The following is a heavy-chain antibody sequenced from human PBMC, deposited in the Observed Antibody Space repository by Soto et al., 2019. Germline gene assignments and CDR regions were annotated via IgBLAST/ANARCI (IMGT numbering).Heavy chain of an antibody. CDR1: GFTFSSYG. CDR3: ARGQHCSGGSCLYWYFDL. Sequence: QVQLVESGGGVVQPGRSLRLSCAASGFTFSSYGMHWVRQAPGKGLEWVAVIWYDGSNKYYADSVKGRFTISRDNSKNTLYLQMNSLRAEDTAVYYCARGQHCSGGSCLYWYFDLCGRGTLVTVSS. V-gene: IGHV3-33*01. J-gene: IGHJ2*01. CDR2: IWYDGSNK. D-gene: IGHD2-15*01.